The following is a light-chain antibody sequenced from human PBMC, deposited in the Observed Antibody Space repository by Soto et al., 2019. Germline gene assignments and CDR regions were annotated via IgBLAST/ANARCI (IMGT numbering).Light chain of an antibody. CDR1: SSNIGAGYD. V-gene: IGLV1-40*01. CDR2: GNS. J-gene: IGLJ1*01. Sequence: QSVLTQPPSVSGAPGQRVTISCTGSSSNIGAGYDVHWYQQLPGTAPKLLIYGNSNRPSGVPDRFSGSKSGTSASLAITGLQAEDEADYYCQPYDSGLSGYVFGTGTKLTVL. CDR3: QPYDSGLSGYV.